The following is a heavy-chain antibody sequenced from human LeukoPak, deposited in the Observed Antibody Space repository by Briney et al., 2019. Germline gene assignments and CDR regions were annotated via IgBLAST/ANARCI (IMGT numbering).Heavy chain of an antibody. CDR2: IYYSGST. Sequence: SETLSLTCTVSGGSISSSSYYWGWIRQPPGKGLEWIGSIYYSGSTYYNPSLKSRVTISVDTSKNQFSLKLSSVTAADTAVYYCARSPFTGTYYDILTGYGPSYYYHGMDVWGQGTTVTVSS. J-gene: IGHJ6*02. V-gene: IGHV4-39*07. CDR1: GGSISSSSYY. CDR3: ARSPFTGTYYDILTGYGPSYYYHGMDV. D-gene: IGHD3-9*01.